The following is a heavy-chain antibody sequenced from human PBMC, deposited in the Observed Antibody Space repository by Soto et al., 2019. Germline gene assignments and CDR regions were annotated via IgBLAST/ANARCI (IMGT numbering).Heavy chain of an antibody. CDR3: ARTFDTITYYFDY. D-gene: IGHD3-9*01. V-gene: IGHV3-30-3*01. J-gene: IGHJ4*02. CDR2: ISFNGNSL. Sequence: GSLRLSCTASEFSFSSYAMHWIRQSPGKGLEWVAVISFNGNSLHYADSVKDRFTISRDNSKSTLYLQMNNMRTEDTAVYYCARTFDTITYYFDYWGQGTLVTVSS. CDR1: EFSFSSYA.